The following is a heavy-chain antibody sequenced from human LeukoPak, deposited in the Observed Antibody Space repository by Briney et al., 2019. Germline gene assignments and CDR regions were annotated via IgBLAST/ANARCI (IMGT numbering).Heavy chain of an antibody. CDR3: ARDFPYNWNYAYFDY. Sequence: PGGSLRLSCAASGFTFSSYWMHWVRQAPGKGLVWVSRIKSDGSSTSYADSVKGRFTISRDNAKNTLYLQMNSLRAEDTAVYYYARDFPYNWNYAYFDYWGQGTLVTVSS. D-gene: IGHD1-7*01. CDR2: IKSDGSST. J-gene: IGHJ4*02. V-gene: IGHV3-74*01. CDR1: GFTFSSYW.